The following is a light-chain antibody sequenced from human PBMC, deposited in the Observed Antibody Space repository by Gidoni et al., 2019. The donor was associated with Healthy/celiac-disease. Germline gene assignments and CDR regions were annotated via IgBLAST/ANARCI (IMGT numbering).Light chain of an antibody. CDR3: AAWDDSLNGPV. CDR2: SKN. V-gene: IGLV1-44*01. J-gene: IGLJ3*02. CDR1: SSNNGRNT. Sequence: QSMLTQPPSASGTPAQRFTISCPGSSSNNGRNTVNWYQHLPETAPNLLIYSKNQRPSGVADRCFGSKSGTSASLAISGLQSEEEADYYCAAWDDSLNGPVFGGGTKLTVL.